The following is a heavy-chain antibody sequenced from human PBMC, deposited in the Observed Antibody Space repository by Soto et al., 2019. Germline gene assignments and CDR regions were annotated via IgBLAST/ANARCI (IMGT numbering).Heavy chain of an antibody. J-gene: IGHJ5*02. Sequence: GGSLRLSCAASGFTVSSNYMSWVRQAPGKGLEWVSVIYSGGSTYYADSVKGRFTISRDNSKNTLYLQMNSLRAEDTAVYYCARDRDSSSWYVPLPWGQGTLVTVSS. CDR2: IYSGGST. CDR3: ARDRDSSSWYVPLP. V-gene: IGHV3-66*01. CDR1: GFTVSSNY. D-gene: IGHD6-13*01.